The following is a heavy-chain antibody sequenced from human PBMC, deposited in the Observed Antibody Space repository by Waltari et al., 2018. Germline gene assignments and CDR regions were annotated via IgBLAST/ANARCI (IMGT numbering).Heavy chain of an antibody. CDR1: GFTGRRNY. J-gene: IGHJ4*02. CDR2: IYSGGST. Sequence: EVQLVESGGGLIQPGGSLRLSCAASGFTGRRNYLSWVRQAPGKGLEWVSVIYSGGSTYYADSVKGRFTISRDNSKNTLYLQMNSLRAEDTAVYYGARGGITGTTGDYWGQGTLVTVSS. D-gene: IGHD1-20*01. V-gene: IGHV3-53*01. CDR3: ARGGITGTTGDY.